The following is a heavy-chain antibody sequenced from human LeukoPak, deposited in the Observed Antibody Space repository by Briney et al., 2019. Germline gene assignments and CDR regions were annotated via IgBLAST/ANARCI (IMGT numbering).Heavy chain of an antibody. CDR1: GGSFSGYY. CDR2: INHSGGT. V-gene: IGHV4-34*01. J-gene: IGHJ4*02. D-gene: IGHD3-22*01. CDR3: ARYYYDNSGYGGYFDY. Sequence: SETLSLTCAVYGGSFSGYYWSWIRQPPGKGLEWIAEINHSGGTNYNPSLKSRVTISVDTSKNQFSLKLSSVTAADTAVYYCARYYYDNSGYGGYFDYWGQGTLVTVSS.